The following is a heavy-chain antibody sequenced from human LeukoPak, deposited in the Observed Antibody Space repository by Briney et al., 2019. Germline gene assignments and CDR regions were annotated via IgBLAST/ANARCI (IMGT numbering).Heavy chain of an antibody. J-gene: IGHJ4*02. CDR2: IYYSGST. CDR3: ARELRLVESLGGGY. CDR1: GGSISSSSYY. Sequence: SETLSLTCTVSGGSISSSSYYWGWIRQPPGKGLEWIGTIYYSGSTYYAPSLRSRVTMSVDTSKYQFSLKLSSVTAADTAVYYCARELRLVESLGGGYWGQGTLVTVSS. D-gene: IGHD3-16*01. V-gene: IGHV4-39*01.